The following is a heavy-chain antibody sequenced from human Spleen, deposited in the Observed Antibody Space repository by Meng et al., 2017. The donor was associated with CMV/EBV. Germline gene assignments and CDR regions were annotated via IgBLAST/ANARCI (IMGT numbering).Heavy chain of an antibody. CDR2: ISGSSSDI. CDR1: FTLNTYS. D-gene: IGHD6-19*01. CDR3: SRDLRSLTSIAVGFDP. J-gene: IGHJ5*02. V-gene: IGHV3-21*01. Sequence: FTLNTYSMNWVRQAPGKWLEWVSSISGSSSDIYYADSVKGRFTISRDNAKNSLYLQMNRLRAEDTAVYYCSRDLRSLTSIAVGFDPWGQGTLVTVSS.